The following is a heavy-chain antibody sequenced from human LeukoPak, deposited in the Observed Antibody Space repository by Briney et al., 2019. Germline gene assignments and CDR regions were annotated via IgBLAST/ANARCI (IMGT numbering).Heavy chain of an antibody. CDR2: INHSGST. J-gene: IGHJ4*02. CDR3: AREDSSGSSE. Sequence: PSETLSLTCAVYGGSFSGYYWSWIRQPPGKGLEWIGEINHSGSTNYNPSLKSRVTISVDTSKNQFSLKLSSVTAADTAVYYCAREDSSGSSEWGQGTLVTVSS. D-gene: IGHD3-22*01. V-gene: IGHV4-34*01. CDR1: GGSFSGYY.